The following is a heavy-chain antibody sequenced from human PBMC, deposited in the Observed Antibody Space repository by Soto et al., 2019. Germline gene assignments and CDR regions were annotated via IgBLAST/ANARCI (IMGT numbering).Heavy chain of an antibody. V-gene: IGHV4-59*01. D-gene: IGHD3-22*01. CDR1: GGSISSYY. Sequence: PSETLSLTCTVSGGSISSYYWTWIRQPPGKGLEWIGYIYYSGSTNYNPSLKSRVTISVDTANNQFSLSLNSVTAADTAVYYCARAYYDASGYGLDPWGQGTLVTVSS. CDR2: IYYSGST. CDR3: ARAYYDASGYGLDP. J-gene: IGHJ5*02.